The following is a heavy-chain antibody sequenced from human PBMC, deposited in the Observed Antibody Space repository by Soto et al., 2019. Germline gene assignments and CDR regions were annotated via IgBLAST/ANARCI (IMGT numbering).Heavy chain of an antibody. D-gene: IGHD3-10*01. V-gene: IGHV4-34*01. CDR2: ITHSGST. CDR1: GGSFSGYY. Sequence: QVQLQQWGAGLLKPSETLSLTCAVYGGSFSGYYWSWIRQPPGKGLEWIGEITHSGSTNYNPSLKSRVTISVDTAKNQFSLKLSSVTAADTAVYDCARVKYYGSGSYYNLHWFDPWGQGTLVTVSS. CDR3: ARVKYYGSGSYYNLHWFDP. J-gene: IGHJ5*02.